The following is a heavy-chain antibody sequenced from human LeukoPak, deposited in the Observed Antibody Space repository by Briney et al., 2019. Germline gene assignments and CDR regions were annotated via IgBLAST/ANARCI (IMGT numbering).Heavy chain of an antibody. D-gene: IGHD3-10*01. CDR1: GLSLNTAGVG. J-gene: IGHJ6*02. V-gene: IGHV2-5*02. CDR2: TYWDDDK. Sequence: SGPTLVKPTQTLTLTCTLSGLSLNTAGVGVGWIRQPPGKALEWLALTYWDDDKRYNPSLKTRLTITKDTSKNQVVLTVTNMDPVDTATYYCAKAGYGSGSYLRYYYYGMAVWGQGTTVTVSS. CDR3: AKAGYGSGSYLRYYYYGMAV.